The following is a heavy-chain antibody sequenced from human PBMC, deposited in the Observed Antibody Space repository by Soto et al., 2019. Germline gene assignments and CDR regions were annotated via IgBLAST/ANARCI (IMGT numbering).Heavy chain of an antibody. D-gene: IGHD6-13*01. CDR3: VKDRSSWPPEYFHH. CDR1: GFIFDDHA. CDR2: ISWSSRTI. Sequence: GGSLRLSCVASGFIFDDHAMHWVRQAPGKGLEWASGISWSSRTIDYADSVKGRFTISRDNAKYSLYLQMDSLRTEDTALYYCVKDRSSWPPEYFHHWGQGTRVTVS. V-gene: IGHV3-9*01. J-gene: IGHJ1*01.